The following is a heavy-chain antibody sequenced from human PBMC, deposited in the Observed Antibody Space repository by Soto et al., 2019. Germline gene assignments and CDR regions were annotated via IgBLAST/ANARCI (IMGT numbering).Heavy chain of an antibody. D-gene: IGHD3-16*01. CDR2: IYYSGST. J-gene: IGHJ6*02. CDR3: ASHAYARYGMDV. Sequence: QVQLQESGPGLVKPSQTLSLTCTVSGGSISSGDYYWSWIRQPPGKGLEWIGYIYYSGSTYYNPSLTSXVXXXVXAATNQFPLKLSSVTAADTAVYYCASHAYARYGMDVWGQGTTVTVSS. V-gene: IGHV4-30-4*01. CDR1: GGSISSGDYY.